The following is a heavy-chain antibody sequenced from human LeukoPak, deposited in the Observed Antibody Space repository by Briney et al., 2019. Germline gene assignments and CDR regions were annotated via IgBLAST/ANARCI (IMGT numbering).Heavy chain of an antibody. CDR1: GGSFSGYY. V-gene: IGHV4-34*01. Sequence: SETLSLTCAVYGGSFSGYYWSWIRQPPGKGLEWIGEINHSGSTNYNPSLKSRVTISVDTSKNQFSLKLSSVTAADTAGYYCARTGSGSYLLDWFDPWGQGTLVTVSS. CDR3: ARTGSGSYLLDWFDP. J-gene: IGHJ5*02. CDR2: INHSGST. D-gene: IGHD3-10*01.